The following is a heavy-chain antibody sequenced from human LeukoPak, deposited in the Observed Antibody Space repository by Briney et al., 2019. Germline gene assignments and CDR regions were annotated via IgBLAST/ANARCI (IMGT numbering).Heavy chain of an antibody. J-gene: IGHJ6*03. D-gene: IGHD2-2*01. CDR3: ARDGVGYCSSTSCYYMDV. CDR2: IIPIFGTA. Sequence: GASVKVSCKASGYTFTGYYMHWVRQAPGQGLEWMGGIIPIFGTANYAQKFQGRVTITADESTSTAYMELSSLRSEDTAVYYCARDGVGYCSSTSCYYMDVWGKGTTVTVSS. CDR1: GYTFTGYY. V-gene: IGHV1-69*13.